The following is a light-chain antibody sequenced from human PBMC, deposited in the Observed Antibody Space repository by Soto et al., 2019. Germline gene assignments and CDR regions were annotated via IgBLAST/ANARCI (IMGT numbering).Light chain of an antibody. J-gene: IGLJ2*01. V-gene: IGLV2-14*01. CDR2: EVN. CDR3: TSYTSSSTFVV. CDR1: SSDVGGYNY. Sequence: QSVLTQPASVSGSPGQSITLSCTGTSSDVGGYNYVSWYQQHPGKAPKLIIYEVNNRPSGVSNRFSGSKSGNTASLTISGLQAEDEADYYCTSYTSSSTFVVFGGGTKVTVL.